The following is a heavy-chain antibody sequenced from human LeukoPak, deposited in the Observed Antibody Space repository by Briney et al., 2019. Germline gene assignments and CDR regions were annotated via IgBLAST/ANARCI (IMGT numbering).Heavy chain of an antibody. D-gene: IGHD3-9*01. J-gene: IGHJ6*03. CDR3: AKGGGFDWLNYYYMDV. Sequence: GGSLRLSCAGSGFTFSSHAMHWVRQAPGKGLEWVAVISYDGSSTYYADSVKGQFTISRDSSKNTLYLQMDSLRAEDTAVYYCAKGGGFDWLNYYYMDVWGKGTTVTVSS. V-gene: IGHV3-30*04. CDR1: GFTFSSHA. CDR2: ISYDGSST.